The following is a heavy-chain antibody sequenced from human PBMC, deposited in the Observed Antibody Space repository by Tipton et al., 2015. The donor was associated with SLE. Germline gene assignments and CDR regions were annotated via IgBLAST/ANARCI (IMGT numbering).Heavy chain of an antibody. Sequence: TLSLTCAVYGGPFSGYYWSWIRQPPGKGLEWIGYIYYTGTTNYSPSLKSRVTISVDTSKNQFSLKLSSVTAADTAIYYCARGPLYGLDIWGHGTPVTVSS. CDR1: GGPFSGYY. CDR2: IYYTGTT. V-gene: IGHV4-59*01. D-gene: IGHD3-10*01. CDR3: ARGPLYGLDI. J-gene: IGHJ3*02.